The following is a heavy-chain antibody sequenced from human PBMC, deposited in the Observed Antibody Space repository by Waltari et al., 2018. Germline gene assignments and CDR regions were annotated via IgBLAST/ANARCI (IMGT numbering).Heavy chain of an antibody. CDR1: GGSISSXSVY. D-gene: IGHD3-9*01. J-gene: IGHJ6*02. V-gene: IGHV4-61*02. CDR3: XRDEXRYYDIMTGGXYYGLDV. CDR2: IFTRGRT. Sequence: QVQLXESGPGLVRPSQTLSLTXTVSGGSISSXSVYWXWIRQXAGKGREWVGHIFTRGRTKYNPSLKXRVSVSLDTAEKXFSXMLXSXTXADTAVYXXXRDEXRYYDIMTGGXYYGLDVXGQGTTVTVXS.